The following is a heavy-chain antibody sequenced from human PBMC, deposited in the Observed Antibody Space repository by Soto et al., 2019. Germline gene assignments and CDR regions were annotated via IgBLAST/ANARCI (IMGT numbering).Heavy chain of an antibody. V-gene: IGHV3-33*01. CDR1: GFTFSSYG. Sequence: GGSLRLSCAASGFTFSSYGMHWVRQAPGKGLEWVAVIWHDGSNKYYADSVKGRFTISRDNSKNTLYLQMNSLRAEDTAVYYCARSEYSGYEYYFDYWGQGTLVTVSS. CDR3: ARSEYSGYEYYFDY. CDR2: IWHDGSNK. D-gene: IGHD5-12*01. J-gene: IGHJ4*02.